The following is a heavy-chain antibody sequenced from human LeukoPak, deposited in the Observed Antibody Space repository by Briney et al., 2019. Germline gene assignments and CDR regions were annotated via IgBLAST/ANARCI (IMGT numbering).Heavy chain of an antibody. V-gene: IGHV1-8*01. J-gene: IGHJ6*02. D-gene: IGHD6-13*01. CDR3: ARGDSSSPYYYYYGMDV. CDR1: GYTFTSYD. Sequence: GASVKVSCKASGYTFTSYDINWVRQATGQGLEWMGWMNPNRGNTGYAQKFQGRVTMTRNTSISTAYKELSSLRSEDTAVYYCARGDSSSPYYYYYGMDVWGQGTTVTVSS. CDR2: MNPNRGNT.